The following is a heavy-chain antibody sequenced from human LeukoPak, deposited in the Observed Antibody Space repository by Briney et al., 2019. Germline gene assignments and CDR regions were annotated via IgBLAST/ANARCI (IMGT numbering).Heavy chain of an antibody. D-gene: IGHD2-2*01. CDR1: GYTFTSYG. J-gene: IGHJ5*02. Sequence: ASVKVSCKASGYTFTSYGISWVRQAPGQGLEWMGWISAYNGNTNYAQKLQGGVTMTTDTSTSTAYMELRSLRSDDTAVYYCARDHCSSTSCYRNWFDPWGQGTLVTVSS. CDR3: ARDHCSSTSCYRNWFDP. CDR2: ISAYNGNT. V-gene: IGHV1-18*04.